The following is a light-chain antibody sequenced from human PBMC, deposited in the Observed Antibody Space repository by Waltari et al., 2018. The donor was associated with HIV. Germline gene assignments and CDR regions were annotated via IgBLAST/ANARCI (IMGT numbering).Light chain of an antibody. Sequence: QSALTQPASVSGSPGQSITISCTGTSSDADSYNLVSWYQQHPGKAPKLIIYEVTKRPSGVPNRFSGSKSGNTASLTISGLQTEDEADYYCCSYAGSRSVVFGGGTMLTVL. CDR3: CSYAGSRSVV. J-gene: IGLJ2*01. CDR2: EVT. V-gene: IGLV2-23*02. CDR1: SSDADSYNL.